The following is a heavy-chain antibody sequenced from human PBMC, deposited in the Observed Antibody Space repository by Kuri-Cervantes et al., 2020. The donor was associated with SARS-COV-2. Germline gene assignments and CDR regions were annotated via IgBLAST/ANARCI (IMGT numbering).Heavy chain of an antibody. D-gene: IGHD6-13*01. CDR3: ASRETAGTFSGYFQH. J-gene: IGHJ1*01. CDR1: GFSLSRYT. V-gene: IGHV3-21*01. CDR2: ISGSGSYI. Sequence: GESLKISCAASGFSLSRYTMNWVRQAPGKALEWVSSISGSGSYIYYADSVKGRFTISRDNSKNTLYLQMNSLRAEDTAVYYCASRETAGTFSGYFQHWGQGTLVTVSS.